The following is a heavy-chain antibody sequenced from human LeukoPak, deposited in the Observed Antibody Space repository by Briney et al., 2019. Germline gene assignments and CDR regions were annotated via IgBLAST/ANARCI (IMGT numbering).Heavy chain of an antibody. V-gene: IGHV3-48*04. Sequence: GGSLRLSCAASGFTFSSYSMNWVRQAPGKGLEWVSYISSSSSTIYYADSVKGRFTISRDNAKNSLYLQMNSLRAEDMALYYCARDDGYFDYWGQGTLVTVSS. J-gene: IGHJ4*02. CDR2: ISSSSSTI. CDR3: ARDDGYFDY. CDR1: GFTFSSYS.